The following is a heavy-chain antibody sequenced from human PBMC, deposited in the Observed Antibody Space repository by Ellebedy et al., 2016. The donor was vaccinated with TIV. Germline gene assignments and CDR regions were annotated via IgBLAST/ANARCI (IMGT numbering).Heavy chain of an antibody. CDR1: GFTFGDYA. CDR3: TRVTDTAMVFLYYYYDMDV. D-gene: IGHD5-18*01. J-gene: IGHJ6*02. Sequence: GESLKISCTASGFTFGDYAMSWFRQAPGKGLEWVGFIRSKAYGGTTEYAASVKGRFNISRDDSKSIAYLQMNSLKTEEKAVYYCTRVTDTAMVFLYYYYDMDVWGQGTTVTVSS. V-gene: IGHV3-49*03. CDR2: IRSKAYGGTT.